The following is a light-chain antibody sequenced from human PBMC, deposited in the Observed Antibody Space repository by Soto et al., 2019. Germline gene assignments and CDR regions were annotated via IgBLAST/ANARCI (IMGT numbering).Light chain of an antibody. CDR1: SSNIGSNP. J-gene: IGLJ7*01. CDR2: SND. Sequence: QSMLTQPPSASGTPGQGVVISCSGSSSNIGSNPVNWYQQLPGTAPKVLIYSNDRRPSGVPDRISASKSGTSASLAISGVQSEDEADYYCATWDDSLNGPVFGGGTQLTVL. CDR3: ATWDDSLNGPV. V-gene: IGLV1-44*01.